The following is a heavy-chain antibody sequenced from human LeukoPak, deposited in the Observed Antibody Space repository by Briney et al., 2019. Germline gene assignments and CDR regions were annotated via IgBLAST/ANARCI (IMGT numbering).Heavy chain of an antibody. CDR3: ARVSEVELVIDY. Sequence: ASVKVSCKASGYTFTSYGISWVRQAPGQGLEWLGWISAYNCNTNYAQKLQGRVTMTKNTYTSTAYMELRSLRSDDTAVYYCARVSEVELVIDYWGQGTLVTVSS. CDR2: ISAYNCNT. D-gene: IGHD6-6*01. J-gene: IGHJ4*02. V-gene: IGHV1-18*01. CDR1: GYTFTSYG.